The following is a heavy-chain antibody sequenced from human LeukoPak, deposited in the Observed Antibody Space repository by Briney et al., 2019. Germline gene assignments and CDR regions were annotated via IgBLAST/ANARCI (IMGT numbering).Heavy chain of an antibody. CDR2: SNSDGSTT. Sequence: TGGSLRLSCAVSGFTFRTYWMHWVHQAPGKGLVWVSHSNSDGSTTSYADSVKGRFTISRDNAKNTLYLQMNSLRAEDTAVYYCARDLKGPVNDVFDIWGQGTMVTVSS. CDR1: GFTFRTYW. V-gene: IGHV3-74*01. CDR3: ARDLKGPVNDVFDI. J-gene: IGHJ3*02. D-gene: IGHD4-23*01.